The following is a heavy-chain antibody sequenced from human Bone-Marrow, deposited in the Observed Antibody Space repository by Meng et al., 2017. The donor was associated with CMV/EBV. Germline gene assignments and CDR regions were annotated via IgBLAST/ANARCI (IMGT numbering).Heavy chain of an antibody. V-gene: IGHV4-30-4*08. CDR1: GDSISSGDYY. J-gene: IGHJ4*02. CDR3: ARHGISTSSEYYFDY. D-gene: IGHD2-2*01. Sequence: SETLSLTCTVSGDSISSGDYYWSWIRQPPGKGLEWIGCVYYSGSTYHNPSLKSRVTISLDTSKNQFSLKLSSVTAADTAVYYCARHGISTSSEYYFDYWGQGTLVTVSS. CDR2: VYYSGST.